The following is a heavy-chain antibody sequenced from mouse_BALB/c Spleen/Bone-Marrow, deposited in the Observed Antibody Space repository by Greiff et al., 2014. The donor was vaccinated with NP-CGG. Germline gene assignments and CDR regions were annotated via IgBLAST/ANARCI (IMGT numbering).Heavy chain of an antibody. D-gene: IGHD1-1*01. J-gene: IGHJ3*01. CDR1: GFNIKDTY. CDR3: AIYYYGSSGFAY. V-gene: IGHV14-3*02. Sequence: EVQGVESGAELVKPGASVKLSCIASGFNIKDTYMHWVKQRPEQGLEWIGRIDPANGNTKYDPKFQGKATITADTSSNTAYLQLSSLTSEDTAVYYCAIYYYGSSGFAYWGQGTLVTVSA. CDR2: IDPANGNT.